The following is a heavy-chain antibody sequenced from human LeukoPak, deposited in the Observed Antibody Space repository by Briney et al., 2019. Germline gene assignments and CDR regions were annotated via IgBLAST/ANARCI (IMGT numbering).Heavy chain of an antibody. V-gene: IGHV3-23*01. CDR1: GFTFSNYA. J-gene: IGHJ5*02. D-gene: IGHD3-10*01. CDR2: TRGSGDRT. CDR3: ANSRGHGSGNL. Sequence: GGSLRLSCAASGFTFSNYAVSWVRQAPGKGLGWVSGTRGSGDRTYYAGAVKGRFTISRDNSKNTVYPQMGSLRAEDTAVYYCANSRGHGSGNLWGQGTLVTVSS.